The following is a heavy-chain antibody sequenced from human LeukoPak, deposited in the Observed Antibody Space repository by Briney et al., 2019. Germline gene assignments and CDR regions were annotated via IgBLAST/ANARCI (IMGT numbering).Heavy chain of an antibody. Sequence: VGTLRLSCAPSGFTFTIYWMSWVSQAPAERHEWGANITQAGSERKYVDSVKGRFTIFRDNAKKSLYLQMHSLRAEDTAVYYCARGKYDSSGYPLLGFDYWGQGTLVTVSS. CDR2: ITQAGSER. V-gene: IGHV3-7*01. D-gene: IGHD3-22*01. CDR1: GFTFTIYW. J-gene: IGHJ4*02. CDR3: ARGKYDSSGYPLLGFDY.